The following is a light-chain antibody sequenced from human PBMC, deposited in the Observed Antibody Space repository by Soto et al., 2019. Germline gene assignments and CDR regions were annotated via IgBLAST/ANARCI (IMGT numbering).Light chain of an antibody. V-gene: IGLV2-14*01. CDR3: SSYSSTTTL. J-gene: IGLJ2*01. CDR1: SPDFG. CDR2: EVS. Sequence: QSALTQPASVSGSPGQSITISCSGISPDFGVSWYQHFPGKAPKLLIFEVSNRPSGVSTRFSGSKSGNMAFLTISGLQSEDEGLYHCSSYSSTTTLFGGGTKLT.